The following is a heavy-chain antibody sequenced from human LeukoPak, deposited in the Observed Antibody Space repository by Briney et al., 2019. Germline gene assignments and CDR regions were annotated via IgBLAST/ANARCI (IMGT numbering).Heavy chain of an antibody. CDR3: ARAYCTNGVCYTSGRAFDI. J-gene: IGHJ3*02. CDR2: IYYSGST. V-gene: IGHV4-59*01. CDR1: GGSISSYY. Sequence: SETLSLTCTVSGGSISSYYWSWIRQPPGKGLEWIGYIYYSGSTNYNPSLKSRVTISVDTSKNQFSLKLSSVTAADTAVYYCARAYCTNGVCYTSGRAFDIWGQGTMVTVSS. D-gene: IGHD2-8*01.